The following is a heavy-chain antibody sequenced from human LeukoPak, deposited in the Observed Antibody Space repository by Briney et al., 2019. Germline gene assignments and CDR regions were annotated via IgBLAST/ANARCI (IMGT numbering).Heavy chain of an antibody. CDR2: IYHSGST. CDR3: ARMYYYDSSGYYPVYFDL. J-gene: IGHJ2*01. CDR1: GYSISSGYY. D-gene: IGHD3-22*01. Sequence: PSETLSLTCTVSGYSISSGYYWGWIRQPPGKGLEWIGSIYHSGSTYYNPSLKSRVTTSVDTSKNQFSLKLSSVTAADTAVYYCARMYYYDSSGYYPVYFDLWGRGTLVTVSS. V-gene: IGHV4-38-2*02.